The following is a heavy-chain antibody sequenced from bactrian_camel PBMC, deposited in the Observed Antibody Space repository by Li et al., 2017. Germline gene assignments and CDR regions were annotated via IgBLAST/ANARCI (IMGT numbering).Heavy chain of an antibody. V-gene: IGHV3S55*01. CDR1: GYMPWASYC. CDR2: IDTDGST. Sequence: HVQLVESGGGSVQAGGSLRLSCVGSGYMPWASYCMGWYRQAPGKGRVGVAAIDTDGSTVYADSVKGRFTISLDNAKTTIYLQMTNLKDEDSAMYYCAAAPGMLPGRRSMLLAPQYQYWGQGTQVTVS. CDR3: AAAPGMLPGRRSMLLAPQYQY. D-gene: IGHD1*01. J-gene: IGHJ4*01.